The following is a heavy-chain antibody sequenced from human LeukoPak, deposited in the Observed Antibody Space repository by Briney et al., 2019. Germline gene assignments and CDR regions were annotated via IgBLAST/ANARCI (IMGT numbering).Heavy chain of an antibody. CDR1: GFTFSSYS. J-gene: IGHJ4*02. CDR3: ARDGSGRVPEMSAPDY. D-gene: IGHD3-10*01. V-gene: IGHV3-48*01. CDR2: IRSSSSTI. Sequence: GGSLRLSCAASGFTFSSYSMNWVRQAPGKGLEWVSSIRSSSSTIYYADSVKGRFTISRDNAKNSLYLQMNSLRAEDTAVYYCARDGSGRVPEMSAPDYWGQGTLVTVSS.